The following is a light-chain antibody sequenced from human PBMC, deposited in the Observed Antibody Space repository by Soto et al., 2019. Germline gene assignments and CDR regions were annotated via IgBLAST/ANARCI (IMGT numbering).Light chain of an antibody. V-gene: IGKV1-39*01. CDR3: LQDYNYPRT. Sequence: DIQMTQSPSSLSASIGDRVTITCRASQSVTSNLNWYQQKFGETPKLLMYAASNLQGGVPSRFSGSGSGTDFTLTISSLQPEDFATYYCLQDYNYPRTFGQGTKVEIK. CDR2: AAS. J-gene: IGKJ1*01. CDR1: QSVTSN.